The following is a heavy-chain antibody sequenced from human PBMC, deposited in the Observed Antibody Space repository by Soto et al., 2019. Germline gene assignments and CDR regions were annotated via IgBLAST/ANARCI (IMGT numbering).Heavy chain of an antibody. J-gene: IGHJ4*02. CDR3: ARRTYYDFWTGPDY. CDR2: INHSGST. D-gene: IGHD3-3*01. V-gene: IGHV4-34*01. CDR1: GGSFSGYY. Sequence: PSETLSLTCAVYGGSFSGYYWSWIRQPPGKGLEWIGEINHSGSTNYNPSLKSRVTISVDTSKNQFSLKLSSVTAADTAVYYCARRTYYDFWTGPDYWGQGTLVTAPQ.